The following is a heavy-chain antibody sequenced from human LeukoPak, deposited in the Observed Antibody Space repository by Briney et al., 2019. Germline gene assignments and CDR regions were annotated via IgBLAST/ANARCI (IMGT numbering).Heavy chain of an antibody. CDR2: INGAGSSI. D-gene: IGHD4-17*01. CDR1: GFTFSSYW. Sequence: TGGYLRLSCAASGFTFSSYWMHWVRQTPGKGLVWVSRINGAGSSISYADSVKGRVTISRDNAKNTLYLQMDNLRAEDTAVYYCARGGDYKNDYWGQGTLVTVSS. CDR3: ARGGDYKNDY. J-gene: IGHJ4*02. V-gene: IGHV3-74*01.